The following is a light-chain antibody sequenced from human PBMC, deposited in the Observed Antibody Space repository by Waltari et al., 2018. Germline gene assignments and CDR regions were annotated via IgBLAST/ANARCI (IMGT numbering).Light chain of an antibody. CDR1: QSVSSY. J-gene: IGKJ5*01. V-gene: IGKV3-11*01. Sequence: EIVLTQSPATLSLSPGERATLSCRASQSVSSYLAWYQQKPGKAPRLLIYDSSNRATGIPARFSCSGSGTDFTLTISSLEPEDFAVYYCQQRSNWQITFGQGTRLEIK. CDR2: DSS. CDR3: QQRSNWQIT.